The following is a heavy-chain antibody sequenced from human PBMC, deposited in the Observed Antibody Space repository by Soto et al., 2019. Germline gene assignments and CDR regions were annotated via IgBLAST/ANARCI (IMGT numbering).Heavy chain of an antibody. CDR2: IYYSGST. D-gene: IGHD3-9*01. Sequence: SETLSLTCTVSGGSISSSSYYWGWVRQPPGKGLEGIGSIYYSGSTYYNPSLKSRVTISVDTSKNQFSLKLSSVTAADTAVYYCARIAPLRYFDWLPPPNFDYWGQGTLVTVSS. CDR3: ARIAPLRYFDWLPPPNFDY. V-gene: IGHV4-39*01. CDR1: GGSISSSSYY. J-gene: IGHJ4*02.